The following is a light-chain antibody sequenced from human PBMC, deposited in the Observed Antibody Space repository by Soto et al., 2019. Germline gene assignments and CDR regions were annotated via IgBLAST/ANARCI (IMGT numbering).Light chain of an antibody. J-gene: IGLJ1*01. Sequence: QSALTQPASVSGSPGQSITISCTGTSSDVGGYNYVSWYQQHPGKAPKLIIYEVSNRPSGISNRFSGSKSGNTASLTISGLQAEDEADYYCFSYRGSNTRVFGAGTKVTVL. CDR1: SSDVGGYNY. CDR2: EVS. V-gene: IGLV2-14*01. CDR3: FSYRGSNTRV.